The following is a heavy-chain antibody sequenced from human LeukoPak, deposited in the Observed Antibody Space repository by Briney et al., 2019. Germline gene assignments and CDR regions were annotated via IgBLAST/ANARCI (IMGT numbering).Heavy chain of an antibody. CDR1: GGSISSYY. V-gene: IGHV4-59*08. J-gene: IGHJ4*02. D-gene: IGHD5-12*01. CDR2: IYYSGST. Sequence: SETLSLTCTVSGGSISSYYWGWIRQPPGKGLEWIGYIYYSGSTNYNPSLKSRVTISVDTSKNQFSLKLSSVTAADTAVYYCARQGIVATPYYFDYWGQGTLVTVSS. CDR3: ARQGIVATPYYFDY.